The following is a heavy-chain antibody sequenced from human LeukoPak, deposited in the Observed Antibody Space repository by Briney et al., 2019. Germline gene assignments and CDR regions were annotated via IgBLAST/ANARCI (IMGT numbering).Heavy chain of an antibody. CDR2: ISGSGGST. CDR3: ARDLGGYCSGGSCSNFDY. Sequence: GGSLRLSCAASGFTFSSYAMSWVRQAPGKGLEWVSAISGSGGSTYYADSVKGRFTISRDNAKNSLYLQMNSLRAEDTAVYYCARDLGGYCSGGSCSNFDYWGQGTLVTVSS. CDR1: GFTFSSYA. J-gene: IGHJ4*02. V-gene: IGHV3-23*01. D-gene: IGHD2-15*01.